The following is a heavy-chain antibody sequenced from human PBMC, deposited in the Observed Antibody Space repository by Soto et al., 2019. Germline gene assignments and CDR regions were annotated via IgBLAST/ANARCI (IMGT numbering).Heavy chain of an antibody. CDR3: ARDRNDILTGYFLY. CDR2: IGYDGSNK. D-gene: IGHD3-9*01. J-gene: IGHJ4*02. Sequence: QVQLVESGGGVVQPGRSLRLSCAASGFTFSSYGMHWVRQAPGKGLEWVAVIGYDGSNKYYADSVKGRFTISRDNSKNTLYLQMNSLRAEDTAVYYCARDRNDILTGYFLYWGQGTLVTVSS. V-gene: IGHV3-33*01. CDR1: GFTFSSYG.